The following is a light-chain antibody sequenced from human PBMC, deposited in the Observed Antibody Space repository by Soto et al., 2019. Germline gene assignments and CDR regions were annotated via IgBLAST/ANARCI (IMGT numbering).Light chain of an antibody. CDR2: EVF. Sequence: QSALTQPPSASGSPGQSVTISCTGTSSDVGGYNYVSWYQQHPGKAPKLMIYEVFKRPSGVPDRFSGSKSGNTASLPVSGLQAEDEADYYCSSYGGSNNFDGFGTGSKLTVL. CDR1: SSDVGGYNY. CDR3: SSYGGSNNFDG. V-gene: IGLV2-8*01. J-gene: IGLJ1*01.